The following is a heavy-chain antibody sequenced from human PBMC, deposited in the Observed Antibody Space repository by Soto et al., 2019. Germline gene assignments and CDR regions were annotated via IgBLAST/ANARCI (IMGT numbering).Heavy chain of an antibody. V-gene: IGHV1-18*01. CDR1: GYTFTSYG. Sequence: QVQLVQSGAEVKKPGASVKVSCKASGYTFTSYGISWVRQAPGQGLEWMGWISAYNGNTNYAQKLQGRVTMTTDTSTSTAYMELRSLRADDTAVYYCARGVTEDYSNYLGGGTWHYYYYYYMDVWGKGTTVTVSS. D-gene: IGHD4-4*01. J-gene: IGHJ6*03. CDR3: ARGVTEDYSNYLGGGTWHYYYYYYMDV. CDR2: ISAYNGNT.